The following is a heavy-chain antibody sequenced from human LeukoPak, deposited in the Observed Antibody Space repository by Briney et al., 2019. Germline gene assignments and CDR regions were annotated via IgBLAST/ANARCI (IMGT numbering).Heavy chain of an antibody. D-gene: IGHD5-18*01. CDR3: AREGYTYSGEEYYYDY. J-gene: IGHJ4*02. Sequence: ASVKVSCKASGRTFSSYAISWVRQAPGQGLEWMGGIIPIFGTANYAQKFQGRVAITADESTSTAYMGLSSLRSEDTAVYYCAREGYTYSGEEYYYDYRGQGTLVTVSS. CDR2: IIPIFGTA. CDR1: GRTFSSYA. V-gene: IGHV1-69*13.